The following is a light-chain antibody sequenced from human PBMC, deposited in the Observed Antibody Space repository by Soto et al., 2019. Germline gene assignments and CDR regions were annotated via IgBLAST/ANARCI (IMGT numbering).Light chain of an antibody. Sequence: DIQLTQSPSFLSASIGDRVTLTCRASQGISSYLAWYQQKPGKVPKLLIYAASTLQSGVPSRFSGSGSGTEFTLTISSLQPEDFATYFCLQHSNVPWAFGQGTKVDIK. J-gene: IGKJ1*01. CDR3: LQHSNVPWA. V-gene: IGKV1-9*01. CDR1: QGISSY. CDR2: AAS.